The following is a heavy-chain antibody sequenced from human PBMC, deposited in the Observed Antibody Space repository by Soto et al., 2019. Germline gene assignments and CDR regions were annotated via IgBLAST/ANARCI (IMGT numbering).Heavy chain of an antibody. D-gene: IGHD3-9*01. CDR2: IYYSGST. CDR1: GGSIGTYY. Sequence: SETLSLTCTVSGGSIGTYYWSWIRQHPGKGLEWIGYIYYSGSTYYNPSLKSRVTISVDTSKNQFSLKLSSVTAADTAVYYCANRGWIMIFPFQHWGQGTLVTVSS. V-gene: IGHV4-59*06. J-gene: IGHJ1*01. CDR3: ANRGWIMIFPFQH.